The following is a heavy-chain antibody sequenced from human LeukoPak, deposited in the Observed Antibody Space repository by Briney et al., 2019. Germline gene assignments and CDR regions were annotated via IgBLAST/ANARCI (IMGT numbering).Heavy chain of an antibody. CDR1: GGSISSSSYY. V-gene: IGHV4-39*02. CDR3: AREETTVTHNWFDP. Sequence: SETLSLTCTVSGGSISSSSYYWGWIRHPPGKGLEWIGSIYYSGSTYYNPSLKSRVTISVDTSKNQFSLKLSSVTAADTAVYYCAREETTVTHNWFDPWGQGTLVTVSS. CDR2: IYYSGST. D-gene: IGHD4-17*01. J-gene: IGHJ5*02.